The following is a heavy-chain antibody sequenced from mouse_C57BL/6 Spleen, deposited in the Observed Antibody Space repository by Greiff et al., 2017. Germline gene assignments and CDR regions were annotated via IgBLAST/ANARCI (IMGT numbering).Heavy chain of an antibody. CDR1: GYTFSSYG. CDR3: ARRGSAREMDY. V-gene: IGHV5-6*01. J-gene: IGHJ4*01. Sequence: EVQLQQSGGDLVKPGGSVKLSCAASGYTFSSYGTSWVRQTPDKRLEWVATINSGGSYTYYPDSLKGRFTISGDNANNTVYLQMSSLKSEDTAMYYCARRGSAREMDYWGQGTSVTVSS. D-gene: IGHD3-3*01. CDR2: INSGGSYT.